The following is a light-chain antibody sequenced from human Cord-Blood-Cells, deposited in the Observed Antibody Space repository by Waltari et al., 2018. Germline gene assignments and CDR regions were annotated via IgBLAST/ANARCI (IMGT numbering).Light chain of an antibody. CDR1: SGHSRYA. CDR2: LNSDGSH. Sequence: QLVLTQSPSASASLGASVKLTCTLSSGHSRYAIPWPQQQPEKGPRYLMKLNSDGSHSKGDGIPDRFSGSSSGAERYLTISSLQSEDEADYYCQTWGTGIGVFGGGTKLTVL. CDR3: QTWGTGIGV. J-gene: IGLJ3*02. V-gene: IGLV4-69*01.